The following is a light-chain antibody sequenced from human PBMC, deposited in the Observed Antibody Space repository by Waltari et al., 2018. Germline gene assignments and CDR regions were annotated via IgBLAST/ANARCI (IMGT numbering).Light chain of an antibody. CDR2: KDT. V-gene: IGLV3-25*03. CDR1: ALPTQF. Sequence: SYELTQPPSLSVSPGQTHSITCSGDALPTQFGYWYQQKAGQAPVLVIYKDTERPSGIPERCSGSSSGTTVTLTISAVQAEDEADYYCQSADSSGWVFGGGTKLTVL. J-gene: IGLJ3*02. CDR3: QSADSSGWV.